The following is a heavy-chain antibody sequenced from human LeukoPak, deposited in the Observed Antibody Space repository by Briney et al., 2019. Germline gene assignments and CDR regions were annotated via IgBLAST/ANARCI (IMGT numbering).Heavy chain of an antibody. CDR1: GRSIRLYY. CDR2: INHSGST. V-gene: IGHV4-34*01. CDR3: ARGLRLRVMTTVTTSDH. D-gene: IGHD4-17*01. Sequence: PWDTLSLTCGVSGRSIRLYYWSWTRRPPGKGLEWIAEINHSGSTHYNPPLRSRATISVDTSENQFSLRLTSVTAAETGGYYCARGLRLRVMTTVTTSDHWGQGSLVTVSS. J-gene: IGHJ4*02.